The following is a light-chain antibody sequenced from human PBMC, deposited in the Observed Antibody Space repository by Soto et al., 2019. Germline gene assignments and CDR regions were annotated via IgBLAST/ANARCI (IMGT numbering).Light chain of an antibody. CDR1: SSDVGSYDL. J-gene: IGLJ2*01. CDR3: CSYANGNTLL. Sequence: QSALTQPASVSGSPGQSITISCTGTSSDVGSYDLVSWYQHHPGTAPKLLLYEVTNRPSGVANRFSGSKSGNTASLTISGLQTEDDSYYYCCSYANGNTLLFGGGTKLTVL. V-gene: IGLV2-23*02. CDR2: EVT.